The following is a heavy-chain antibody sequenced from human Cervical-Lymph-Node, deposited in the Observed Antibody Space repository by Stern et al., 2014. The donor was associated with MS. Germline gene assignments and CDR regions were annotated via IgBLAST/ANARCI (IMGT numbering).Heavy chain of an antibody. V-gene: IGHV3-48*02. CDR3: AALDA. J-gene: IGHJ5*02. CDR2: ISRSGNT. Sequence: VQLVQSGGNLVRPGGSLRLACAASGFTFSDFGINWVRQAPGKGLELISSISRSGNTYYADSVKGRFTISRDNAKNSLYLHMSSLRDEDTAVYYCAALDAWGQGTLVIVSS. CDR1: GFTFSDFG.